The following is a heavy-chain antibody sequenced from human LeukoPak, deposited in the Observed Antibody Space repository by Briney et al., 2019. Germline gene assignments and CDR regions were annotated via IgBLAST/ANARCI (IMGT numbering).Heavy chain of an antibody. J-gene: IGHJ4*02. Sequence: ASVKVSCKASGYTFTSYYIHWVRQAPGQGLEWMGIINPSDGSTSSAQKFQGRVTMTRDTSTSTVYMELSSLRSEDTAVYYCASARAYCGGDCYPLDYWGQGTLVTVSS. V-gene: IGHV1-46*01. CDR1: GYTFTSYY. CDR2: INPSDGST. CDR3: ASARAYCGGDCYPLDY. D-gene: IGHD2-21*02.